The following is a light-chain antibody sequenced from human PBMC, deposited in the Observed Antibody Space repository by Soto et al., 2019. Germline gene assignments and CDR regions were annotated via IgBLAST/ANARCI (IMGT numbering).Light chain of an antibody. CDR3: QQYNNWPRT. J-gene: IGKJ1*01. V-gene: IGKV3-15*01. Sequence: EKVMTQSPATLSVAPGERATLSCRASQSVSSKLAWYQQKPGQAPRLLIYGASTRATGIPARFSGSGSGTELTLTISSLQSEDFAVYYCQQYNNWPRTFGQGTKVDIK. CDR2: GAS. CDR1: QSVSSK.